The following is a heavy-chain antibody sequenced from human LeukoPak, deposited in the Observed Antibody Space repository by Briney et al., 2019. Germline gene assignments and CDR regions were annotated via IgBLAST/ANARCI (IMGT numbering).Heavy chain of an antibody. CDR1: GFTFSSYW. V-gene: IGHV3-7*01. J-gene: IGHJ6*02. CDR2: IKQDGSEK. CDR3: ARDPYYDFWSGYYPSYYYYGMDV. Sequence: GGSLGLSCAASGFTFSSYWMSWVRQAPGKGLEWVANIKQDGSEKYYVDSVKGRFTISRDNAKNSLYLQMNSLRAEDTAVYYCARDPYYDFWSGYYPSYYYYGMDVWGQGTTVTVSS. D-gene: IGHD3-3*01.